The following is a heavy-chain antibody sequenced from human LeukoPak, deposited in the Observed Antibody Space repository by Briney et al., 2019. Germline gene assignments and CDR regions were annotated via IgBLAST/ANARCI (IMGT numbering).Heavy chain of an antibody. J-gene: IGHJ4*02. CDR1: CGSIISTNYY. V-gene: IGHV4-39*01. D-gene: IGHD3-22*01. CDR2: IYYSGGT. Sequence: SETLSLTCTVSCGSIISTNYYWGWIRQPPGKGLEWIGSIYYSGGTYYNPPLKSRVTISVDTSKNQFSLKLSSVTAADTAVYYCARETRRTRYDTSGYYDYWGQGTLFTVSS. CDR3: ARETRRTRYDTSGYYDY.